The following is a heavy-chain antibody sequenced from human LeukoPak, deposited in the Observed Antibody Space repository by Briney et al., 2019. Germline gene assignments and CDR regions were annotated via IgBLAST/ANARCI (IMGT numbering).Heavy chain of an antibody. CDR2: ISSSGLT. J-gene: IGHJ4*02. D-gene: IGHD2-2*01. V-gene: IGHV3-48*03. CDR1: GFTFSSHE. CDR3: ARRYCSSTSCTLDY. Sequence: PGGSLRLSCAASGFTFSSHEMNWVRQAPGKGLEWVSYISSSGLTYYADSVRGRFTISRDNAKNSLYLQMNSLRAEDTAVYYCARRYCSSTSCTLDYWGQGTLVTVSS.